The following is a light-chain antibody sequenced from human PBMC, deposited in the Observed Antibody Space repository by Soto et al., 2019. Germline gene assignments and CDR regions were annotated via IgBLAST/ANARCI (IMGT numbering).Light chain of an antibody. Sequence: IVLTQSPATLSLSPGERATLSCRASQSLNNYLGWYQQKPGQAPRLLISDASNRATGIPARFSGSGSGTDFTLTISSLQAEDVAVYYCQQYYSTPRTFGQGTKVDIK. V-gene: IGKV3-11*01. CDR3: QQYYSTPRT. CDR2: DAS. J-gene: IGKJ1*01. CDR1: QSLNNY.